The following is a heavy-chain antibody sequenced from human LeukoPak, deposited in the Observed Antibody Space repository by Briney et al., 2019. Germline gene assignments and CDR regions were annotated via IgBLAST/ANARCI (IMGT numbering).Heavy chain of an antibody. CDR1: GFTFSSSW. CDR3: ARDPPYCSGGSCYSGYYGMDV. D-gene: IGHD2-15*01. CDR2: IKPDGSEE. Sequence: PGGSLRLSCAASGFTFSSSWMSWVRQAPEKGLEWVANIKPDGSEEHSVDSVKGRFTISRDNAKNSLYLQMNSLRAEDTAVYYCARDPPYCSGGSCYSGYYGMDVWGQGTTVTVSS. V-gene: IGHV3-7*01. J-gene: IGHJ6*02.